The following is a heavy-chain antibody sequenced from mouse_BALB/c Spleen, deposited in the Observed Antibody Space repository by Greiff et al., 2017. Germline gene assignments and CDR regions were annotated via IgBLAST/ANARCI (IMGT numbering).Heavy chain of an antibody. D-gene: IGHD2-4*01. CDR2: ISSGSSTI. CDR1: GFTFSSFG. Sequence: EVQLVESGGGLVQPGGSRKLSCAASGFTFSSFGMHWVRQAPEKGLEWVAYISSGSSTIYYADTVKGRFTISRDNPKNTLFLQMTSLRSEDTAMYYCARSNYDYGGFAYWGQGTLVTVSA. J-gene: IGHJ3*01. CDR3: ARSNYDYGGFAY. V-gene: IGHV5-17*02.